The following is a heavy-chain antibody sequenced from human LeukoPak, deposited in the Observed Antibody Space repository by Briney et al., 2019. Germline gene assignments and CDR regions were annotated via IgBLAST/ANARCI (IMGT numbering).Heavy chain of an antibody. V-gene: IGHV3-21*01. Sequence: PGGSLRLSCAASGFTFSSYSMNWVRQAPGKGLEWVSSISSSSSYIYYADSVKGRFTISRDNAKNSLYLQMNSLRAEDTAVYYCARDALSVTNPTHNWFDPWGQGTLVTVSS. CDR1: GFTFSSYS. J-gene: IGHJ5*02. D-gene: IGHD4-17*01. CDR2: ISSSSSYI. CDR3: ARDALSVTNPTHNWFDP.